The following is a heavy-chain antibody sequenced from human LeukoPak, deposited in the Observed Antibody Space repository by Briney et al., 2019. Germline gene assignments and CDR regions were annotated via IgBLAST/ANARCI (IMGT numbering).Heavy chain of an antibody. Sequence: SETLSLTCTVSGGSISSYYWSWIRQPPGKGLEWIGYIYYSGSTNYNPSLKSRVTISVDTSKNQFSLKLSSVTAADTAVYYCARARTYYDILTGYADAFDIWGQGTMVTVSS. CDR3: ARARTYYDILTGYADAFDI. J-gene: IGHJ3*02. CDR1: GGSISSYY. CDR2: IYYSGST. D-gene: IGHD3-9*01. V-gene: IGHV4-59*01.